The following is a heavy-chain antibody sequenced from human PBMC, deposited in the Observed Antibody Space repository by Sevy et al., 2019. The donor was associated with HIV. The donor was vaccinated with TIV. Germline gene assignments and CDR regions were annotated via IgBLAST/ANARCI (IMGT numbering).Heavy chain of an antibody. CDR3: ARKGGAYDIGFDP. Sequence: GGSLRLSCVASGFTFSSYEMTWVRQTPGKGLEWVSSISSSGTTIYYGDSVEGRFTISRDNPKNSVYLQMNSLRVEDTAVYYCARKGGAYDIGFDPWAQGTLVTVSS. J-gene: IGHJ5*02. CDR1: GFTFSSYE. CDR2: ISSSGTTI. V-gene: IGHV3-48*03. D-gene: IGHD3-22*01.